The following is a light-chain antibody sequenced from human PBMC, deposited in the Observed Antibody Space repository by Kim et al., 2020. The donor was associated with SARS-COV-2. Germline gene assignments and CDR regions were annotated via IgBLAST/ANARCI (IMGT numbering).Light chain of an antibody. V-gene: IGLV3-21*04. Sequence: SYELTQPPSLSVAPGKTATITCGGNDIGTKSVHXYQQKSGQSPVLVIYFNDDRPSGIPERFSASNSGNTATLTISWVEAGDEADYYCQVWDSSPDYPWVF. CDR1: DIGTKS. J-gene: IGLJ3*02. CDR2: FND. CDR3: QVWDSSPDYPWV.